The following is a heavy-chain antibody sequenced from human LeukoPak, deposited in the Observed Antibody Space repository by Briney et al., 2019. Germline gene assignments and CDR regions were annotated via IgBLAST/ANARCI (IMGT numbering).Heavy chain of an antibody. CDR1: GGSISSSSYY. J-gene: IGHJ4*02. CDR3: ARDPEYCSGGSCYSAFDY. V-gene: IGHV4-39*07. CDR2: IYYSGST. Sequence: SETLSLTCTVSGGSISSSSYYWGWIRQPPGKGLEWIGSIYYSGSTYYNPSLKSRVTISVDTSKNQSSLKLSSVTAADTAVYYCARDPEYCSGGSCYSAFDYWGQGTLVTVSS. D-gene: IGHD2-15*01.